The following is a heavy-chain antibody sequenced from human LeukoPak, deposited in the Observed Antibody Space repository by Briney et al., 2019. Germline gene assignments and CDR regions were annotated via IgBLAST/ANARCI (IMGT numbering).Heavy chain of an antibody. CDR1: GFTFSSYE. CDR3: ARDYFGSPSALDY. D-gene: IGHD1-26*01. V-gene: IGHV3-20*04. CDR2: INWNGGST. Sequence: GGSLRLSCAASGFTFSSYEMNWVRQAPGKGLEWVSGINWNGGSTGYADSVKGRFTISRDNAKNSLYLQMNSLRAEDTALYYCARDYFGSPSALDYWGQGTLVTVSS. J-gene: IGHJ4*02.